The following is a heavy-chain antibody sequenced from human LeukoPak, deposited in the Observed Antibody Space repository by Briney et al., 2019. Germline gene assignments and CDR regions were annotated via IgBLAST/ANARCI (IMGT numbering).Heavy chain of an antibody. Sequence: SETLSLTCTVSGGSISTSDYYWGWIRQPPGKGLEWIGTVYYTGDTYYNPSLKSRAIISVDTSQNHFSLKLSSVTAADTAVYYCAAIIALADTYDGFDVWGQGTMVTVSS. D-gene: IGHD6-19*01. V-gene: IGHV4-39*07. J-gene: IGHJ3*01. CDR2: VYYTGDT. CDR1: GGSISTSDYY. CDR3: AAIIALADTYDGFDV.